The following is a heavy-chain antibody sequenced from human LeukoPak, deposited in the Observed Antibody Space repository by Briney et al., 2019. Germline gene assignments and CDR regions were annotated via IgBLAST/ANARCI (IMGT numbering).Heavy chain of an antibody. V-gene: IGHV3-23*01. D-gene: IGHD2-2*01. Sequence: VGSLRLSCAASVFTFSSYATSWVRQAPGKGLEWFSAISGSGVSTYYADSVKARFTTSRDNSKNKLYLQMNSLRAEDAAVYYCAKVGYCSSTSCYAFDIWGQRTMVTVSS. CDR3: AKVGYCSSTSCYAFDI. CDR2: ISGSGVST. CDR1: VFTFSSYA. J-gene: IGHJ3*02.